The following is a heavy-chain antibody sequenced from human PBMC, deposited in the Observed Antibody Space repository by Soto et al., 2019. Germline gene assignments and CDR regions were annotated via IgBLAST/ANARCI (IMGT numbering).Heavy chain of an antibody. J-gene: IGHJ4*02. CDR2: MNPNSGNT. CDR1: GYTFTSYD. Sequence: ASVKVSCRASGYTFTSYDINWVRQATGQGLEWMGWMNPNSGNTGYAQKFQGRVTMTRNTSISTAYMELSSLRSEDTAVYYCARGMTTVTTYDYWGQGTLVTVSS. V-gene: IGHV1-8*01. D-gene: IGHD4-17*01. CDR3: ARGMTTVTTYDY.